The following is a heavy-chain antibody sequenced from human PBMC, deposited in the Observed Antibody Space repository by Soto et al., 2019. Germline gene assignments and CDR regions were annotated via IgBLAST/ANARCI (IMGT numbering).Heavy chain of an antibody. J-gene: IGHJ3*01. CDR3: ASPGYMSGWYGGS. Sequence: QVQLVQSGAEVKMPGSSVKVSCKASGGAFSSYAISWVRQAPGQGLEWMGGIIPIFGSPNYAQTFQGRVTISADKSTSRAYMELRSLRSADTAMYYCASPGYMSGWYGGSWGQGTMVTVSS. D-gene: IGHD6-19*01. CDR1: GGAFSSYA. CDR2: IIPIFGSP. V-gene: IGHV1-69*14.